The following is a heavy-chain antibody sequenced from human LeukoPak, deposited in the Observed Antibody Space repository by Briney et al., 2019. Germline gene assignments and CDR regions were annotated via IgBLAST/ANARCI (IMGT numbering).Heavy chain of an antibody. CDR1: GGSISSYY. V-gene: IGHV4-59*01. CDR2: IYYSGST. Sequence: PSETLSLTCTVSGGSISSYYWSWIRQPPGEGLEWIGYIYYSGSTNYNPSLKSRVTISVDTSKNQFSLKLSSVTAADTAVYYCARIAAAGTTDAFDIWGQGTMVTVSS. D-gene: IGHD6-13*01. CDR3: ARIAAAGTTDAFDI. J-gene: IGHJ3*02.